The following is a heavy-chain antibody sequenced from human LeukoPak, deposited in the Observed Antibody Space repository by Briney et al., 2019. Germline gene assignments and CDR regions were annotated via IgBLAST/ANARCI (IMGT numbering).Heavy chain of an antibody. Sequence: SGPALVKPTQTLTLTCTFSGFSLSTNGMRVSWVRQPPGKALERLARIDWDNDKYYSPSLRTRLTISKDTSKNQVVLTMTNMDPVDTATYYCARSRGYSYGYDHWGQGTLVTVSS. J-gene: IGHJ5*02. CDR1: GFSLSTNGMR. CDR3: ARSRGYSYGYDH. CDR2: IDWDNDK. D-gene: IGHD5-18*01. V-gene: IGHV2-70*04.